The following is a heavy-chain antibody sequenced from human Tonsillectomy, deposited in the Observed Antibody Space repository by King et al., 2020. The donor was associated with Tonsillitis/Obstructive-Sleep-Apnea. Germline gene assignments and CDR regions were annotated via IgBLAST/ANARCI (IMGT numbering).Heavy chain of an antibody. CDR1: GYTFTGYY. D-gene: IGHD3-22*01. Sequence: VQLVESGAEVKKPGASVKVSCKASGYTFTGYYMHWVRQAPGQGLEWMGWINPNSGGTNYAQKFQGWVTMTRDTSISTAYMELSRLRSDDTAVYYCARTDYYDSSGYYGFDYWGQGTLVTVSS. J-gene: IGHJ4*02. CDR2: INPNSGGT. CDR3: ARTDYYDSSGYYGFDY. V-gene: IGHV1-2*04.